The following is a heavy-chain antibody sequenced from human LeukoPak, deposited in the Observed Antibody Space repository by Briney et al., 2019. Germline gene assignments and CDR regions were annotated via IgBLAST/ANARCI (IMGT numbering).Heavy chain of an antibody. J-gene: IGHJ4*02. CDR2: IYYSGST. Sequence: KSSETLSLTCTVSGGSISSYYWSWIRQPPGKGLEWIGYIYYSGSTNYNPSLKSRVTISVDTSKNQFSLKLSSVTAADTAVYYCARDHQGGSYFDYWGQGTLVTVSS. CDR1: GGSISSYY. CDR3: ARDHQGGSYFDY. V-gene: IGHV4-59*01. D-gene: IGHD1-26*01.